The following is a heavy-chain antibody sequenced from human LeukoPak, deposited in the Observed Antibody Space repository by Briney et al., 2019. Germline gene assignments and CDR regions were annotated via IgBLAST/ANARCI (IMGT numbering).Heavy chain of an antibody. V-gene: IGHV1-46*01. D-gene: IGHD3-10*01. Sequence: ASVKVSCKASGYTFTSYYMHWVRQAPGQGLEWMGIINPSGGSTSYAQKFQGRVTMTRDTSTSTVYMELSSLRSEDTAVYYCARAGTYYRSGSYHYKDDWFDPWGQGTLVTVSS. CDR1: GYTFTSYY. CDR3: ARAGTYYRSGSYHYKDDWFDP. CDR2: INPSGGST. J-gene: IGHJ5*01.